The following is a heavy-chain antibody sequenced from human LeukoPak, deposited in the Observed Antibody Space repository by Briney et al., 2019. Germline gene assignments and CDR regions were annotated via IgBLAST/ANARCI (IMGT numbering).Heavy chain of an antibody. Sequence: GGFLRLSCAASFFTFGSYLMSWGRPPPGEGLGCVYNINGGSEIRYVDSVRGRFTLSRDNAKNSLYLQMNSMRAEDTAVYYCATNYLHSSGAHCDYWGQGTLVTVSS. J-gene: IGHJ4*02. CDR2: INGGSEI. CDR3: ATNYLHSSGAHCDY. D-gene: IGHD3-22*01. V-gene: IGHV3-7*03. CDR1: FFTFGSYL.